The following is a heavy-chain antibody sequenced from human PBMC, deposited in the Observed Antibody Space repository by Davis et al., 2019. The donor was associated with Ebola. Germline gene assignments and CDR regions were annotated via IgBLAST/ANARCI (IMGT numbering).Heavy chain of an antibody. D-gene: IGHD2-21*02. CDR2: LNGDGSST. J-gene: IGHJ2*01. CDR3: ARDADTTAFYWYFDL. Sequence: PGGSLRLSCVASGFTFSSYWMYWVRQVPGKGLVCVSRLNGDGSSTTYADSVKGRFTISRDNAKNTVYLQMNSLRPEDTAVYYCARDADTTAFYWYFDLWGRGTLVTVSS. CDR1: GFTFSSYW. V-gene: IGHV3-74*01.